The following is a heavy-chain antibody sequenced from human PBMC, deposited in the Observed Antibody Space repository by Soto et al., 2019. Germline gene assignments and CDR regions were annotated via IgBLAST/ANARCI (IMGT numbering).Heavy chain of an antibody. J-gene: IGHJ4*02. CDR2: IYYSGST. D-gene: IGHD3-10*01. Sequence: SETPSPPRTGSGGSLSSYSCRLIPPPPGKGLEWIGYIYYSGSTNYNPSLKSRVTISVDTSKNQFSLKLNSMTAADTAVYYCARHNYGSGRTYFDYWGQGTLVTVSS. CDR1: GGSLSSYS. CDR3: ARHNYGSGRTYFDY. V-gene: IGHV4-59*08.